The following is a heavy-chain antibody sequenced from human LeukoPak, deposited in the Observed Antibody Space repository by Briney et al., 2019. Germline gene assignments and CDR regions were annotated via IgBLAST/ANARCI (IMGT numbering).Heavy chain of an antibody. CDR2: IKPDGVEK. V-gene: IGHV3-7*05. D-gene: IGHD6-19*01. J-gene: IGHJ4*02. Sequence: PRGSLRLSCAPSGYTPSTSWMSWVRQALERGLEWVAKIKPDGVEKYDVDYVKGRFTISRDNAKNSMELQRSSLRAEDTAVYYCARDWDGSGWPIDYWGQGTLVTVSS. CDR1: GYTPSTSW. CDR3: ARDWDGSGWPIDY.